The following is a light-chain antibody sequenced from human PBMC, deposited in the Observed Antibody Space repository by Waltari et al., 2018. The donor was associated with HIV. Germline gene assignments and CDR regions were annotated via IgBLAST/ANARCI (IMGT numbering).Light chain of an antibody. CDR1: QSLVSSDGNTY. Sequence: DVVMTQSPLSLPVTLGQPASISCKSSQSLVSSDGNTYLVWFQQRPGQSPRRLLYKVSDRDSGVPDRFSGSGSVADFTLKISRVEAEDIGVYFCMQGTHWPRTFGLGTKVEI. J-gene: IGKJ1*01. CDR2: KVS. CDR3: MQGTHWPRT. V-gene: IGKV2-30*01.